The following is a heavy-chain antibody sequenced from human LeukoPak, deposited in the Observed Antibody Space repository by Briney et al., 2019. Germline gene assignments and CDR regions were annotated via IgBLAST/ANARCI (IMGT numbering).Heavy chain of an antibody. Sequence: SVNVSFKPSVGTFISYAISWVRQAPGQGLEWMGRIIPIFGTANYAQKFQGRVTITADKSTSTAYMELSSLRSEDTAVYYCARAYCSGGSCYPGFDPWGQGTLVTVSS. CDR3: ARAYCSGGSCYPGFDP. J-gene: IGHJ5*02. D-gene: IGHD2-15*01. V-gene: IGHV1-69*06. CDR2: IIPIFGTA. CDR1: VGTFISYA.